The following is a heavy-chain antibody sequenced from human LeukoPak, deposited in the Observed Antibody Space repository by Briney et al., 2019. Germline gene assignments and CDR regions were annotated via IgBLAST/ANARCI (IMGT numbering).Heavy chain of an antibody. V-gene: IGHV4-31*03. J-gene: IGHJ4*02. CDR1: GGSISSGGYY. D-gene: IGHD2-2*01. CDR2: VYYSGST. Sequence: PSETLSLTCTVSGGSISSGGYYWSWIRQHPGKGLEWIGYVYYSGSTYYNPSLKSRVTISVDTSKNQFSLKLSSVTAADTAVYYCARYCSDASCYPQRGYWGQGTLVTVSS. CDR3: ARYCSDASCYPQRGY.